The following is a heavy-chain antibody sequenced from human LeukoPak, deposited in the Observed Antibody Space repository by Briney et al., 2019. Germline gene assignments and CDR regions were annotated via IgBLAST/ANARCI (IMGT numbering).Heavy chain of an antibody. V-gene: IGHV3-9*01. CDR2: ISWNSGSI. J-gene: IGHJ3*02. D-gene: IGHD6-19*01. CDR3: ARVRTFRRFIAVAPGAFDI. CDR1: GFTFDDYA. Sequence: PGRSLRLSCAASGFTFDDYAMHWVRQAPGKGLEWVSGISWNSGSIGYADSVKGRFTISRDNAKNSLYLQMNSLRAEDTAVYYCARVRTFRRFIAVAPGAFDIWGQGTMVAVSS.